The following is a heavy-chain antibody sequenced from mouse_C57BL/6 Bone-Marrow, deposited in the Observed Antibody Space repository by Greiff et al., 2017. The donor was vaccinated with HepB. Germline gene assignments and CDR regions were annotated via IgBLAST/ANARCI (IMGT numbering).Heavy chain of an antibody. Sequence: SGGGLVKPGGSLKLSCAASGFTFSDYGMHWVRQAPEKGLEWVAYISSGSSTIYYADTVKGRFTISRDNAKNTLFLQMTSLRSEDTAMYYCARTGGAYWGQGTLVTVSA. CDR2: ISSGSSTI. V-gene: IGHV5-17*01. CDR3: ARTGGAY. J-gene: IGHJ3*01. CDR1: GFTFSDYG.